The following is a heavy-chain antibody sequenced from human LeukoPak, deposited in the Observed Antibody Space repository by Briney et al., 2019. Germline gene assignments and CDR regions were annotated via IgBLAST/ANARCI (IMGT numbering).Heavy chain of an antibody. D-gene: IGHD2-15*01. CDR1: GGSISSSSYY. J-gene: IGHJ4*02. CDR2: IYYSGST. Sequence: PSETLSLTCTVSGGSISSSSYYWGWIRQPPGKGLEWIGSIYYSGSTYYNPSLKSRVTISVDTSKNQLSLKLSSVTAADTAVYYCARGGGSEVVADTKIDYWGQGTLVTVSS. CDR3: ARGGGSEVVADTKIDY. V-gene: IGHV4-39*07.